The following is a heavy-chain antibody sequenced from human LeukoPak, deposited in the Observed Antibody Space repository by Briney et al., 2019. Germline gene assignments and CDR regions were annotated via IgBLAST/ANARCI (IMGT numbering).Heavy chain of an antibody. CDR2: ILYDGSNI. V-gene: IGHV3-30-3*01. J-gene: IGHJ4*02. CDR3: ARGGGGTLSIEEGYFDY. CDR1: GFTFINYA. D-gene: IGHD2/OR15-2a*01. Sequence: PGGSLRLSCAASGFTFINYAMHWVRQAPGKGLEWVAVILYDGSNIHYTDSVQGRFTISRDNSKNTLYLQMNSLRTEDTAVYYCARGGGGTLSIEEGYFDYWGQGTLVTVSS.